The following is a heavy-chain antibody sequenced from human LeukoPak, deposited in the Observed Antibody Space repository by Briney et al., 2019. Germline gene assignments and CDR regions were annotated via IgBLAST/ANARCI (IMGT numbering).Heavy chain of an antibody. CDR3: TTRTWADGFDI. Sequence: PGGSLRLSCVGSGFTFSNAWMSWVRQAPGKGLEWVGRIKSKTDGGTADYAAPVKGRFTISRDESKNTLYLQINSLRTEDTAVYYCTTRTWADGFDIWGQGKMLTVSS. J-gene: IGHJ3*02. CDR1: GFTFSNAW. V-gene: IGHV3-15*01. CDR2: IKSKTDGGTA. D-gene: IGHD2-2*01.